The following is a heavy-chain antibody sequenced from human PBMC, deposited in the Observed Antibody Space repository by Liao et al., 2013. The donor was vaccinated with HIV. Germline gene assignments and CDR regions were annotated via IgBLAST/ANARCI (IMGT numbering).Heavy chain of an antibody. CDR1: GDSISSGGYS. D-gene: IGHD3-3*01. CDR2: IYSSGSA. J-gene: IGHJ5*02. Sequence: QVQLQQWGAGLLKPSQTLSLTCAVSGDSISSGGYSWSWIRQPAGKGLEWIGRIYSSGSANYNPSLKSRVTMSVDTSKNQFSLKLSSVTAADTAVYYCATTDQYYDFWNGYENWFDPGAREPWSPSPQ. CDR3: ATTDQYYDFWNGYENWFDP. V-gene: IGHV4-61*02.